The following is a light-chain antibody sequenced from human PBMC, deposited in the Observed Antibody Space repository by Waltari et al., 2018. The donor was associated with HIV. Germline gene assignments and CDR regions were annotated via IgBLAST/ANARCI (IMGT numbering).Light chain of an antibody. CDR1: QSISSW. V-gene: IGKV1-5*03. CDR3: QQYNSSPGYT. J-gene: IGKJ2*01. Sequence: DIQMTQSPSTLSASVGDRVTITCRASQSISSWLAWYQQKPGKAPKLPIYKASSLESGVPSRFSGSGSGTEFTLTISSLQPDDFATYYCQQYNSSPGYTFGQGTKLEIK. CDR2: KAS.